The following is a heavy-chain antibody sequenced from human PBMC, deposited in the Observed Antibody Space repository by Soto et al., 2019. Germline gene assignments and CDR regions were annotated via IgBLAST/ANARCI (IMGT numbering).Heavy chain of an antibody. J-gene: IGHJ6*02. Sequence: QVHLVQSGTEVKKPGSSVKVSCKASGGNFRDYAISWLGQAPGQGPEWMGGIMAVFGTATYAQKFQGRVTISADEFTTTAYLDLSSLTSGDAAVYYCATSRGFYAAMDVWGQGTTVTVSS. CDR2: IMAVFGTA. V-gene: IGHV1-69*01. CDR3: ATSRGFYAAMDV. CDR1: GGNFRDYA. D-gene: IGHD3-16*01.